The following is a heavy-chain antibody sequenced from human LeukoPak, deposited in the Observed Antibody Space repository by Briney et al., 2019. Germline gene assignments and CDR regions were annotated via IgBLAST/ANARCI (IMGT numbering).Heavy chain of an antibody. D-gene: IGHD2-21*01. J-gene: IGHJ5*02. V-gene: IGHV1-69*01. Sequence: SVKVSCKASGGTLSSYGISWVRQAPGQGLEWMGGIIPIFGTGNYAQKFQGRVTITADDSTSTAYMELSSLRSEDTAIYYCFLTYCGGDCPWGQGTLVTVSS. CDR3: FLTYCGGDCP. CDR1: GGTLSSYG. CDR2: IIPIFGTG.